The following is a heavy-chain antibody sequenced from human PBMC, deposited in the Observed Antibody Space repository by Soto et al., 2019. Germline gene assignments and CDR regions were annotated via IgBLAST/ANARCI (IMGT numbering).Heavy chain of an antibody. V-gene: IGHV3-23*01. Sequence: EVKLLESGGDLVQPGGSLRLSCAASGFTFSTYAMSWVRQAPGKGLEWVSAISGSGVSTYYAGSVKGRFTITRDNSKNTLYLQMDSLRVEDTALFYCAKEEYGRSAPDYWGQGTLVIVSS. CDR1: GFTFSTYA. D-gene: IGHD3-10*01. CDR2: ISGSGVST. J-gene: IGHJ4*02. CDR3: AKEEYGRSAPDY.